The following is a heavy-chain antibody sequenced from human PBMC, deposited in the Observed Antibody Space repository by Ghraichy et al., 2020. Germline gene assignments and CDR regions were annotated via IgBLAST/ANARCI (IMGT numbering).Heavy chain of an antibody. Sequence: ASVKVSCKASGYTFTTYGISWVRQAPGQGLEWVGWISAYNGDRKYAQQLQDSVIMTTDTSTSTVYMELRSLRSADTAVYYCARGYSATWYRSGDDAFDIWGQGTMVTVSS. CDR2: ISAYNGDR. D-gene: IGHD3-10*01. CDR1: GYTFTTYG. V-gene: IGHV1-18*01. J-gene: IGHJ3*02. CDR3: ARGYSATWYRSGDDAFDI.